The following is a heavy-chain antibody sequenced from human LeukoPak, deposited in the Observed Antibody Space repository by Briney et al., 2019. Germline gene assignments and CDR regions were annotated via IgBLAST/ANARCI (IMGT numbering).Heavy chain of an antibody. CDR1: GFIFSSYG. CDR3: AKDGPYYGAGAMYYFDY. J-gene: IGHJ4*02. CDR2: IRYDGVTK. D-gene: IGHD3-10*01. V-gene: IGHV3-30*02. Sequence: GGSLRLSCAASGFIFSSYGMHWVRQAPGKGLEWVGFIRYDGVTKYYSDSVRGRFTISRDNSKNTLDVQMSSLRAEDTAVYYCAKDGPYYGAGAMYYFDYWGQGTPVTVSS.